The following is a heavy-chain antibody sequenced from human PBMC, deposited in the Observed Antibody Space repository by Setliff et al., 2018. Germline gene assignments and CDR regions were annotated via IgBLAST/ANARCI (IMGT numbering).Heavy chain of an antibody. Sequence: PSETLSLTCAVYGGSFSGYYWSWIRQPPGKGLEWIGEINHSGSTNYNPSLKSRISISVDTSKNQFSLRLSSVTAADTAVYYCARDPPGGVATLSPLDYWGQGTMVTVSS. CDR2: INHSGST. CDR3: ARDPPGGVATLSPLDY. CDR1: GGSFSGYY. D-gene: IGHD5-12*01. J-gene: IGHJ4*03. V-gene: IGHV4-34*01.